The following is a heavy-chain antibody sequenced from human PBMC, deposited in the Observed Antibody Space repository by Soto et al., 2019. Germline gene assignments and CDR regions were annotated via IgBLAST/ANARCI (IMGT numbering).Heavy chain of an antibody. J-gene: IGHJ4*02. V-gene: IGHV4-59*01. Sequence: QVQLQESGPGLVKPSETLSLTCTVSGGSISSYYWSWIRQPPGKGLEWIGYIYYSGSTNYNPSLKSRVTISVDTSKSQFCLKLSSVTAADTAVYYCARESAYSSSSGLGYWGQGTLVTVSS. CDR2: IYYSGST. CDR1: GGSISSYY. D-gene: IGHD6-6*01. CDR3: ARESAYSSSSGLGY.